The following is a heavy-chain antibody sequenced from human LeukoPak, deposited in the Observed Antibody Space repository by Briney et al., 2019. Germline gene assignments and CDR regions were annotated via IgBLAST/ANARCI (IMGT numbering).Heavy chain of an antibody. J-gene: IGHJ4*02. CDR1: GFTFSSYW. D-gene: IGHD5-12*01. CDR2: IKQDGSEK. CDR3: ARDQSIVATIRGAFDY. V-gene: IGHV3-7*04. Sequence: GGPLRLSCAASGFTFSSYWMSWVRQAPGKGLEWVANIKQDGSEKYYVDSVKGRFTISRDNAKNSLYLQMNSLRAEDTAVYYCARDQSIVATIRGAFDYWGQGTLVTVSS.